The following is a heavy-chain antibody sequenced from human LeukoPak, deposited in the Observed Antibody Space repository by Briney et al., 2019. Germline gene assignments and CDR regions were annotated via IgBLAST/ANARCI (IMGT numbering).Heavy chain of an antibody. CDR1: GGSFSGYY. CDR3: ARVSRGPVLRFLEWLYYFDY. Sequence: PSETLSLTCAVYGGSFSGYYWSWIRQPPGKGLEWIGEINHSGSTNYNPSLKSRVTISVDTSKNQFSLKLSSVTAADTAVYYCARVSRGPVLRFLEWLYYFDYWGQGTLVTVSS. CDR2: INHSGST. D-gene: IGHD3-3*01. V-gene: IGHV4-34*01. J-gene: IGHJ4*02.